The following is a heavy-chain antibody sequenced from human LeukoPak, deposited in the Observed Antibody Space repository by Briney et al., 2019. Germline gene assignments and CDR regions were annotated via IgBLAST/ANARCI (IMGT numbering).Heavy chain of an antibody. CDR1: GYTFINYD. CDR3: ARGPYCRSTSCPYYLDV. J-gene: IGHJ6*03. D-gene: IGHD2-2*01. CDR2: MNPDSGNT. V-gene: IGHV1-8*03. Sequence: ASVKVSCKASGYTFINYDINWVRQATGQGLEWMGWMNPDSGNTGYAQKFQGRVTITKNTSISTAYMELSSLRSEDTALYYCARGPYCRSTSCPYYLDVWGKGTTVTVSS.